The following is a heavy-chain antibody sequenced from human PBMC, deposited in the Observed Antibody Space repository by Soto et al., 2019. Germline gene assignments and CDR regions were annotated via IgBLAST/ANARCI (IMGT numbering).Heavy chain of an antibody. CDR3: ARSRGYSSSSRVDY. D-gene: IGHD6-6*01. J-gene: IGHJ4*02. Sequence: ASVKVSCKASGYTFTSYGISWVRQAPGQGLEWMGWISAYNGNTNYAQKLQGRVTMTTDTSTSTACMELRSLRSDDTAVYYCARSRGYSSSSRVDYWGQGTLVTVSS. CDR1: GYTFTSYG. CDR2: ISAYNGNT. V-gene: IGHV1-18*01.